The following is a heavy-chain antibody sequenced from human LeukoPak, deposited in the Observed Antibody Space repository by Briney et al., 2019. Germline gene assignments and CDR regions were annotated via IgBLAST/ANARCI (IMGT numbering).Heavy chain of an antibody. CDR1: GASIRAHY. Sequence: SETLSPTCTVFGASIRAHYWSWIRQPPGKGLEWIAYIYNSENSKYNPSLKSRVTISVDTSENQVSLRLSSVTAADTAVYYCARHYSITGGRLSGYWLDPWGQGTLVTVSS. CDR3: ARHYSITGGRLSGYWLDP. J-gene: IGHJ5*02. D-gene: IGHD7-27*01. CDR2: IYNSENS. V-gene: IGHV4-59*08.